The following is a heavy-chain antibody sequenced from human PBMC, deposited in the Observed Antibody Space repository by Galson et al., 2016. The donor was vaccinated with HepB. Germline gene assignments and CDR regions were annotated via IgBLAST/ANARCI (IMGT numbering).Heavy chain of an antibody. Sequence: SLRLSCAASGFTFRSYGMSWVRQVSGKGLEWVSTISGDGASTYYADSVKGRFSLSRDNSRTTLDLQMHSLRGEDTALYYCAKDPYYSSGWGAFESWGQGTLVTVSS. J-gene: IGHJ4*02. CDR3: AKDPYYSSGWGAFES. V-gene: IGHV3-23*01. CDR1: GFTFRSYG. D-gene: IGHD6-19*01. CDR2: ISGDGAST.